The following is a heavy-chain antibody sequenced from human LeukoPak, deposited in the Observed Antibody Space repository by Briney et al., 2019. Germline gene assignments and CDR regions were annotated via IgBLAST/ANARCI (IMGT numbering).Heavy chain of an antibody. J-gene: IGHJ4*02. D-gene: IGHD3-22*01. CDR1: GYTFTYFG. V-gene: IGHV1-18*01. Sequence: ASLKVSCKTSGYTFTYFGITWVRQAPGQGLEWMGWISTYNGNAKYAQKLQGRVTITADESTSTAYMELSSLRSEDTAVYYCAREGGDYYDSSGYYRGLLDYWGQGTLVTVSS. CDR3: AREGGDYYDSSGYYRGLLDY. CDR2: ISTYNGNA.